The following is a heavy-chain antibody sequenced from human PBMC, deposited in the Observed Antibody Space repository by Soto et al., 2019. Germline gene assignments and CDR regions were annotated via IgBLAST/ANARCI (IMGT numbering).Heavy chain of an antibody. CDR1: GASISGFY. D-gene: IGHD1-1*01. CDR2: IYATGTT. Sequence: SETLSLTCTVSGASISGFYWSWIRKSAGKGLEWIGRIYATGTTDYNPPLKSRVMMSVDTSKKQFSLKLRPVTAADTAVYYCVRDGTKTLRDWFDPWGQGMSVTVSS. J-gene: IGHJ5*02. CDR3: VRDGTKTLRDWFDP. V-gene: IGHV4-4*07.